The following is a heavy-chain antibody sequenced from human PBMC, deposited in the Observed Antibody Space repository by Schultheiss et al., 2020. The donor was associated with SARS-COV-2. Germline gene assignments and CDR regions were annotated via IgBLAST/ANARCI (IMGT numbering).Heavy chain of an antibody. J-gene: IGHJ4*02. Sequence: SETLSLTCTVSGGSVSSGSYYWSWIRQPPGKGLEWIGYIYYSGSTNYNPSLKSRVTISVDTSKNQFSLKLSSVTAADTAVYYCARAYCGGDCYLPRPSFDYWGQGTLVTVSS. V-gene: IGHV4-61*01. CDR2: IYYSGST. CDR3: ARAYCGGDCYLPRPSFDY. CDR1: GGSVSSGSYY. D-gene: IGHD2-21*02.